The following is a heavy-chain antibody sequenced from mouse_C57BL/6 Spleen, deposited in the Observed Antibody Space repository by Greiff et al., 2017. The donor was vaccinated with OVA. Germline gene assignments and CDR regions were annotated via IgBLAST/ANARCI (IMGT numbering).Heavy chain of an antibody. Sequence: QVQLQQPGAELVKPGASVKMSCKASGYTFTSYWITWVKQRPGQGLEWIRDIYPGSGSTNYNEKFKSKATLTVDTSSSTAYMQLSSLTSEDSAVYYCARRAYYSNYLDYWGQGTTLTVSS. CDR3: ARRAYYSNYLDY. D-gene: IGHD2-5*01. V-gene: IGHV1-55*01. CDR2: IYPGSGST. J-gene: IGHJ2*01. CDR1: GYTFTSYW.